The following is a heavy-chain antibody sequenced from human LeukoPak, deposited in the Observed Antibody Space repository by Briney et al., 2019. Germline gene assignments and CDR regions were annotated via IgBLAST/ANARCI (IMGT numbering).Heavy chain of an antibody. J-gene: IGHJ3*02. CDR1: GGSFSGYY. Sequence: SETLSLTCAVYGGSFSGYYWSWIRQPPGKGLEWIGEINHSGSTNYNPSLKSRVTISVDTSKNQFSLELSSVTAADTAVYYCARYGRDGYSSSWRAFDIWGQGTMVTVSS. V-gene: IGHV4-34*01. CDR2: INHSGST. D-gene: IGHD6-13*01. CDR3: ARYGRDGYSSSWRAFDI.